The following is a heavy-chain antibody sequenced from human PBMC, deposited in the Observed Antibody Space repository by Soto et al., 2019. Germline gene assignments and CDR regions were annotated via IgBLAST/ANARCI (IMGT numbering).Heavy chain of an antibody. J-gene: IGHJ4*02. D-gene: IGHD3-22*01. Sequence: SETLSLTCTVSGGSISSSSYYWGWIRQPPGKGLEWIGCIYYSGSTYYNPSLKSRVTISVDTSKNQFSLRLSSLTAADTAVYYCARSMHYSDGSNYSPFDYWGQGTLVTVS. CDR2: IYYSGST. CDR3: ARSMHYSDGSNYSPFDY. CDR1: GGSISSSSYY. V-gene: IGHV4-39*07.